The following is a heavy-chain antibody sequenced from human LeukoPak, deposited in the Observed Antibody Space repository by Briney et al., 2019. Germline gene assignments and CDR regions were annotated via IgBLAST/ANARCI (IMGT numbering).Heavy chain of an antibody. D-gene: IGHD6-13*01. Sequence: GASVKVSCKASGYTFTGYYMHWVRQAPGQGLEWMGWINPNSGGTNYAQKFQVRGTMTRDTSIGTAYMELSRLRSDDTAVYYCARSAESSSWVEFDYWGQGTLVTVSS. CDR3: ARSAESSSWVEFDY. J-gene: IGHJ4*02. CDR1: GYTFTGYY. CDR2: INPNSGGT. V-gene: IGHV1-2*02.